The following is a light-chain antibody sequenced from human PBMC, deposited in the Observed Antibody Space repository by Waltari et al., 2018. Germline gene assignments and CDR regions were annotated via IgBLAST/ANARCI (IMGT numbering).Light chain of an antibody. CDR1: ALPSLY. V-gene: IGLV3-25*03. J-gene: IGLJ2*01. CDR2: KAT. Sequence: SYDLTQPPSVSVSPGQTARITCSGDALPSLYASWYQQKPGQAPMLLIYKATGRPSGIPERFSGSTSGTTVTLTVSGVQAEDEADYYCQSADTNFADHVVFGGGTQLIVL. CDR3: QSADTNFADHVV.